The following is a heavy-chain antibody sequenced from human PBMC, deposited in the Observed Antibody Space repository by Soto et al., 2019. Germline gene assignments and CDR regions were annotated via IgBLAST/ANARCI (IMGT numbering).Heavy chain of an antibody. CDR1: GFTFSSYW. J-gene: IGHJ4*02. Sequence: EVQLVESGGGLVLPGGSLRLSCAASGFTFSSYWMHWVRQAPGKGLVWVSRTNEDGSIINYADSVKGRFTISRDNTKNWLLWKRKSVGAGEMVVYCWTGERGGGGGFWGQGTLVTVSS. V-gene: IGHV3-74*01. CDR3: TGERGGGGGF. CDR2: TNEDGSII. D-gene: IGHD3-16*01.